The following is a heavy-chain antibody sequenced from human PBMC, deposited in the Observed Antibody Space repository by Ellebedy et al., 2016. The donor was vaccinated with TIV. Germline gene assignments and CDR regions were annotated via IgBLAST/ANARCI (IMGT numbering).Heavy chain of an antibody. V-gene: IGHV4-34*01. Sequence: MPSETLSLTCAVYGGSFSGHYWSWIRQPPGKRLEWLGGISHSGSPNYNPSLKTRVPISGDTSKNQFSLKVITLTAADTAGYFCARMKEGLGYGHFDYWGQGALVAVSS. D-gene: IGHD5-18*01. J-gene: IGHJ4*02. CDR3: ARMKEGLGYGHFDY. CDR2: ISHSGSP. CDR1: GGSFSGHY.